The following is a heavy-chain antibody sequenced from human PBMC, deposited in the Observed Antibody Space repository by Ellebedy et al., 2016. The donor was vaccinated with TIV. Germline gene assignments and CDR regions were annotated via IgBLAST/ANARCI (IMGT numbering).Heavy chain of an antibody. V-gene: IGHV4-34*01. CDR1: GGSFSGYY. CDR2: INHSGST. J-gene: IGHJ4*02. Sequence: SETLSLTXAVYGGSFSGYYWSWIRQPPGKGLEWIGEINHSGSTNYNPSLKSRVTISVDMSKNQFSLKLRSLTAADTAIYYCVRGTMALQPLKYFDSWGQGPLVTVSS. CDR3: VRGTMALQPLKYFDS. D-gene: IGHD2-8*01.